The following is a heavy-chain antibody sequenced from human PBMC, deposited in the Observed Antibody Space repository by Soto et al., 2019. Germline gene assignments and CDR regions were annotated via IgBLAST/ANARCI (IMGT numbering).Heavy chain of an antibody. D-gene: IGHD4-17*01. CDR1: GGSISSGGYS. J-gene: IGHJ4*02. Sequence: QLQLQESGSGLVKPSQTLSLTCAVSGGSISSGGYSWSWIRQPPGKGLEWIGYIYHSGSTYYNPSLKSRVTISVDRSTNQFSLKLSSVTAADTAVYYCARAPISSKRCGFDYWGQGTLVTVSS. V-gene: IGHV4-30-2*01. CDR3: ARAPISSKRCGFDY. CDR2: IYHSGST.